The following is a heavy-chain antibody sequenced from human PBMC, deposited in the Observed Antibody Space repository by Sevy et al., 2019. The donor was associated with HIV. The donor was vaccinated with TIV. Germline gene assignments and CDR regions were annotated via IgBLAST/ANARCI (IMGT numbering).Heavy chain of an antibody. V-gene: IGHV4-59*01. CDR3: ATAGGFWSGYYDFDY. J-gene: IGHJ4*02. D-gene: IGHD3-3*01. CDR1: GGSISSYY. CDR2: SYYSGST. Sequence: SETLSLTCTVSGGSISSYYWSWIRRPPGKGLEWIGCSYYSGSTNYNPSLKSRVTISVDTSKNQFSLKLSSVTAADTAVYYCATAGGFWSGYYDFDYWGQGTLVTVSS.